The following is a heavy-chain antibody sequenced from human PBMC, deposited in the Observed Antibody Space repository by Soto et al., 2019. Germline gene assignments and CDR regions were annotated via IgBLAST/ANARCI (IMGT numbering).Heavy chain of an antibody. CDR3: ARYCSGGSCYSYYFDY. Sequence: LSLTCTVSVGSISSGDYYWSWILQPPGKGLEWIGYIYYSGSTYYNPSLKSRVTISVDTSKNQFSLKLSSVTTADTAVYYCARYCSGGSCYSYYFDYWGQGTLVTVSS. V-gene: IGHV4-30-4*01. CDR2: IYYSGST. CDR1: VGSISSGDYY. J-gene: IGHJ4*02. D-gene: IGHD2-15*01.